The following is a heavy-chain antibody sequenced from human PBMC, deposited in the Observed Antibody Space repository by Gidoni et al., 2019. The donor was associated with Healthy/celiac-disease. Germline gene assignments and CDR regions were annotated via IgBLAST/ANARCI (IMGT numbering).Heavy chain of an antibody. Sequence: QVQLQESGPGLVKPSETLSLTCAVSGYSISSGYYLGWIRQPPGKGLEWIGSIFHSGSTYYNPSLKSRVTISVDTSKNQFALKLSSVTAADTAVYYCARDHESPFVLWGRGTLVTVSS. J-gene: IGHJ2*01. CDR2: IFHSGST. CDR3: ARDHESPFVL. CDR1: GYSISSGYY. V-gene: IGHV4-38-2*02.